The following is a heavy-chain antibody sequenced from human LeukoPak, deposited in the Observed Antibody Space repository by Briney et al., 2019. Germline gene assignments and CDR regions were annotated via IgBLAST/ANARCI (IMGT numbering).Heavy chain of an antibody. CDR3: ARAVGSNSSA. Sequence: PGGSLRLSCAAAGFTLSNYGMHWVRQAPCLGLEWVANIKQDGSETHYVASVKGRFTISRDNAENSVYLQMSSLSVEDTAVYYCARAVGSNSSAWGQGTLVTVSS. V-gene: IGHV3-7*01. CDR2: IKQDGSET. D-gene: IGHD6-6*01. CDR1: GFTLSNYG. J-gene: IGHJ5*02.